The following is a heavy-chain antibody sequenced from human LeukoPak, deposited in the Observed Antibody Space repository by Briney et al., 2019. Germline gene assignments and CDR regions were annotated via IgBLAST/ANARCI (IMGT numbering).Heavy chain of an antibody. V-gene: IGHV4-34*01. J-gene: IGHJ4*03. D-gene: IGHD5-24*01. CDR1: GGSFSRYY. CDR3: ARGATISETGYFDF. Sequence: SETLSLTCAVYGGSFSRYYWSWIRQSPGKGLEWIAEIDHRGDTNYNPSVKNRVTISVDTSKNQFSLKLRKLSAADTALYYCARGATISETGYFDFWGQGTLVTVSS. CDR2: IDHRGDT.